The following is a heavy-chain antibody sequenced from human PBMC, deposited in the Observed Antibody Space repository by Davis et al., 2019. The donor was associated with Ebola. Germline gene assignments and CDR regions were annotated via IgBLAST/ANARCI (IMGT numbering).Heavy chain of an antibody. CDR1: GFTFSSYA. Sequence: GGSLRLSCAASGFTFSSYAMSWVRQAPGKGLEWVGRTRNKANSYTTEYAASVKGRFTISRDDSKNSLYLQMNSLKTEDTAVYYCARVALPVGVRGMDVWGQGTTVTVSS. CDR2: TRNKANSYTT. D-gene: IGHD3-10*01. J-gene: IGHJ6*02. CDR3: ARVALPVGVRGMDV. V-gene: IGHV3-72*01.